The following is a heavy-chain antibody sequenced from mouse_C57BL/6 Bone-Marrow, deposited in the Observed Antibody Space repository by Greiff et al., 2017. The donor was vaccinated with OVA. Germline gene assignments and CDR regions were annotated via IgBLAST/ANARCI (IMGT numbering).Heavy chain of an antibody. V-gene: IGHV1-64*01. J-gene: IGHJ3*01. CDR2: IHPNSGST. CDR3: SYGSSYVWFAY. CDR1: GYTFTSYW. D-gene: IGHD1-1*01. Sequence: QVQLQQPGAELVKPGASVKLSCTASGYTFTSYWMHWVKQRPGQGLEWIGMIHPNSGSTNYNEKFKSRVTLTVDKSSSTAYMQLSSLTSEDSAVYYCSYGSSYVWFAYWGQGTLVTVSA.